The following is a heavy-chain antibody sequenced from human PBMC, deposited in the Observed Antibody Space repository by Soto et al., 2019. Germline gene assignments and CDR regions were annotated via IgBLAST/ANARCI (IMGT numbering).Heavy chain of an antibody. CDR3: ARDYGTLVVVPAATCDY. CDR1: GYTFTSYG. D-gene: IGHD2-2*01. Sequence: QVQLVQSGAEVKKPGASVKVSCKASGYTFTSYGISWVRQAPGQGLEWMGWISAYNGNTNYAQKLEGRVNMTTDTSTSTAYMALRSLRSDDTAVYYCARDYGTLVVVPAATCDYWGQGTLVTVSS. V-gene: IGHV1-18*01. CDR2: ISAYNGNT. J-gene: IGHJ4*02.